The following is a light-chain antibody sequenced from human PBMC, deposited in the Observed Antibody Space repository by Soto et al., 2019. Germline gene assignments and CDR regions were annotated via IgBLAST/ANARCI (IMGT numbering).Light chain of an antibody. CDR1: QSIATY. V-gene: IGKV1-39*01. Sequence: DIQMTQSPSSLSASVGDRVTITCRASQSIATYLNWYQHKSGKAPNLLISGASRLQSGVPSSFSGSGSGTDFTLAISSLQLEDFATYYCRQSHSTPYTFGQGTKVEIK. J-gene: IGKJ2*01. CDR2: GAS. CDR3: RQSHSTPYT.